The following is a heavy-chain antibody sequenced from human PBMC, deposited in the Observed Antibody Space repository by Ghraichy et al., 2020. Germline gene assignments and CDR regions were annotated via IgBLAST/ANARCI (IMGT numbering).Heavy chain of an antibody. D-gene: IGHD6-13*01. Sequence: SETLSLTCAVYGGSFSGYYWSWIRQPPGKGLEWIGEINHSGSTNYNPSLKSRVTISVDTSKNQFSLKLSSVTAADTAVYYCARGTFLIWASGRRPPPAFDIWGQGTMVTVSS. CDR2: INHSGST. CDR1: GGSFSGYY. CDR3: ARGTFLIWASGRRPPPAFDI. V-gene: IGHV4-34*01. J-gene: IGHJ3*02.